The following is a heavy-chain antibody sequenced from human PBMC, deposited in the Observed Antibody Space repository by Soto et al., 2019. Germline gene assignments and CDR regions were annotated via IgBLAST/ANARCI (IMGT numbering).Heavy chain of an antibody. V-gene: IGHV1-69*01. CDR1: GGTFSSYA. CDR3: ARSGPEPYCSGGSCYYNWFDP. J-gene: IGHJ5*02. D-gene: IGHD2-15*01. Sequence: QVQLVQSGAEVKKPGSSVKVSCKASGGTFSSYAISWVRQAPGQGLEWMGGIIPIFGTANYAQKFQGRVTITADESTSTAYMGLSSLRSEDTAVYYCARSGPEPYCSGGSCYYNWFDPWGQGTLVTVSS. CDR2: IIPIFGTA.